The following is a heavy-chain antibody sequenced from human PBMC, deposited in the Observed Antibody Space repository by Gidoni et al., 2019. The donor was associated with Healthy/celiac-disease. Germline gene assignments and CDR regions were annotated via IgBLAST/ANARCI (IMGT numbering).Heavy chain of an antibody. J-gene: IGHJ6*02. CDR1: GGSISSSSYY. D-gene: IGHD6-19*01. CDR3: ARHSVTVAGIRSHLSNGMDV. Sequence: QLQLQESGPGLVKPSETLSLTCTVSGGSISSSSYYWGWIRQPPGKGLEWIGSIYYSGSTYYNPSLKSRVTISVDTSKNQFSLKLSSVTAADTAVYYCARHSVTVAGIRSHLSNGMDVWGQGTTVTVSS. CDR2: IYYSGST. V-gene: IGHV4-39*01.